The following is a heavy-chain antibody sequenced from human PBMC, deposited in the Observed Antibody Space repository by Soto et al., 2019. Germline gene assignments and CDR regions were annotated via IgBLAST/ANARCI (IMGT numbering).Heavy chain of an antibody. CDR2: MNPHTGDT. J-gene: IGHJ4*02. CDR3: ARGGDFDF. V-gene: IGHV1-8*01. D-gene: IGHD3-16*01. Sequence: GASVKVSCKTSGYTFTNYDINWVRQATGRGLEWMGWMNPHTGDTGYAQKFQGRVTMTTSSSISTAYMELSSLRSDDTAVYYCARGGDFDFWGQGTLVTVSS. CDR1: GYTFTNYD.